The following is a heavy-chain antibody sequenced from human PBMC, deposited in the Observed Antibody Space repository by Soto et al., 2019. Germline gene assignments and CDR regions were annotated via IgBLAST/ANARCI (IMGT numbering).Heavy chain of an antibody. J-gene: IGHJ4*02. CDR3: ARDLSYGDFDY. D-gene: IGHD4-17*01. V-gene: IGHV1-18*01. CDR2: ISTDNGNT. CDR1: GYTFTSYG. Sequence: QVQLVQCGAQVKKPGASVKVSCKASGYTFTSYGISWVRQAPEQWLEWMGWISTDNGNTKYAQKLQGRVTMTTDTSTSTAYMELRSLRSDATAVYYCARDLSYGDFDYWGQGTLVTVSS.